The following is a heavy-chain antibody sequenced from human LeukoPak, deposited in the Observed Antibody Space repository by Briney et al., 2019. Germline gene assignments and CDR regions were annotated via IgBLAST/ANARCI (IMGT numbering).Heavy chain of an antibody. V-gene: IGHV3-48*03. CDR3: ARGPAANSGNYYVGDY. Sequence: GGSLRLSCAASGFTFSSYEMNWVRQAPGKGLEWVSYISSSGSTIYYADSVKGRFTISRDNAKKTLFLQMNSLRAEDTGVYYCARGPAANSGNYYVGDYWGQGTLVTVSS. CDR1: GFTFSSYE. J-gene: IGHJ4*02. CDR2: ISSSGSTI. D-gene: IGHD1-26*01.